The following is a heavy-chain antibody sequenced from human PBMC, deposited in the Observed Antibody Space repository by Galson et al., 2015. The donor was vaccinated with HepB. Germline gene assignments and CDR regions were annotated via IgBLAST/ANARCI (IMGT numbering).Heavy chain of an antibody. CDR2: IKTKSKADGGAT. D-gene: IGHD3-10*01. J-gene: IGHJ5*02. CDR1: GLNFSVAW. CDR3: TSIYFGSGSYPFYR. V-gene: IGHV3-15*01. Sequence: SLRLSCAASGLNFSVAWMTWVRQAPGEGLEWVGRIKTKSKADGGATDYAAPVKGRFTISRDDSKTTLYLQMNSLKIEDTAVYYCTSIYFGSGSYPFYRWGQGTLVTVSS.